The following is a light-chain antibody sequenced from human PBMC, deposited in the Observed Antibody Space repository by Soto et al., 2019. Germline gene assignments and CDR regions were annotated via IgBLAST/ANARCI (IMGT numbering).Light chain of an antibody. V-gene: IGLV1-44*01. Sequence: QSVLTQPPSASGAPGQRVTISCSGSNSNIGTTTVNWYQHVPGTAPKLLIYSSSQRPSGVPDRFSGSRSGTSASLAISGLQSEDEADYYCPAWDDSLNAVVFGGGTKVTVL. CDR1: NSNIGTTT. CDR3: PAWDDSLNAVV. J-gene: IGLJ2*01. CDR2: SSS.